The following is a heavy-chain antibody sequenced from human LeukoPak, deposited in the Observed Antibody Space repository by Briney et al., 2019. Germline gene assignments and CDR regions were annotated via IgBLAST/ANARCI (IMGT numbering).Heavy chain of an antibody. CDR2: ISGSGGST. CDR3: AKDPHSYDFWSGSPPDY. Sequence: GTLSLSCAASGFTFSSYSMSWVRQPPGKGLEWVAGISGSGGSTYYADSVKGRITISGDNSKHTLYLQMNSLSAEDAADYYWAKDPHSYDFWSGSPPDYWGQGTLVTVSS. CDR1: GFTFSSYS. D-gene: IGHD3-3*01. J-gene: IGHJ4*02. V-gene: IGHV3-23*01.